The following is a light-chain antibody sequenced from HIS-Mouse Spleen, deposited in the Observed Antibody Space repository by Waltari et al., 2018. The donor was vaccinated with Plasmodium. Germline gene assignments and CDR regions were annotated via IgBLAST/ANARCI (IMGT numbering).Light chain of an antibody. J-gene: IGLJ2*01. CDR3: SSYAGSNNLV. Sequence: QSALTQPPSASGSPGQSVTISCTDTRSDVGGYNYLSWYQQHPGKAPKLMIYEVSKRPSGVPDRFSGSKSGNTASLTVSGLQAEDEADYYCSSYAGSNNLVFGGGTKLTVL. CDR2: EVS. V-gene: IGLV2-8*01. CDR1: RSDVGGYNY.